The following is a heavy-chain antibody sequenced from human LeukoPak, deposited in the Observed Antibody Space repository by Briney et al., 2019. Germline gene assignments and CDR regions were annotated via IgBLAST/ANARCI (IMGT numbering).Heavy chain of an antibody. CDR1: GYTFSSYG. Sequence: GASVKVSCKASGYTFSSYGISWVRQAPGQGLEWMGWISAYNGNTNYAQKLQGRVTMTTDTSTSTAYMELRSPRSDDTAVYYCAGDSPMGFQGSFDYWGQGTLVTVSS. CDR3: AGDSPMGFQGSFDY. J-gene: IGHJ4*02. CDR2: ISAYNGNT. D-gene: IGHD3-10*01. V-gene: IGHV1-18*04.